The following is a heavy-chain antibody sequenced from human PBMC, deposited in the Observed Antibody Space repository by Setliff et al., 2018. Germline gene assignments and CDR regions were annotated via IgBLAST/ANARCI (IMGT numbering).Heavy chain of an antibody. D-gene: IGHD3-10*01. CDR1: GGSISRGDYY. CDR3: ARKSERYYESDY. J-gene: IGHJ4*02. CDR2: IYYSGST. V-gene: IGHV4-30-4*08. Sequence: PSETLSLTCTVSGGSISRGDYYWSWIRQPPGKGLEWIGYIYYSGSTYYNPSLKSRVTISVGTSKNQFSLKLSSVTAADTAVYYCARKSERYYESDYWGQGTLVTVSS.